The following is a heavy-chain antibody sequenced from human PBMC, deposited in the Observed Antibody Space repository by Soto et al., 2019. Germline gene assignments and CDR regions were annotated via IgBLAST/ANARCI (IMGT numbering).Heavy chain of an antibody. D-gene: IGHD1-26*01. V-gene: IGHV4-59*01. CDR3: ARLFIVGAPGSYYGMDV. CDR1: GGSINTYY. Sequence: SETLSLTCTVSGGSINTYYWSWIRQAPGRELEWIGYVSSSGIPSYTPSLKSRLTMSVDPSKNQFSLKLKSVTAADTATYYCARLFIVGAPGSYYGMDVWGQGTTVTVSS. CDR2: VSSSGIP. J-gene: IGHJ6*02.